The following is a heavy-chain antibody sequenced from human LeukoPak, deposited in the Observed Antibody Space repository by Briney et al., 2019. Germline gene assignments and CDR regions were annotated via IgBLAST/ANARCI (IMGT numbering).Heavy chain of an antibody. J-gene: IGHJ4*02. CDR3: AREAGATLFDY. V-gene: IGHV4-59*01. CDR2: IYYSGST. Sequence: SETLSLTCTVSGVSIGSYYWSWVRQPPGKGLEWIGYIYYSGSTNYNPSLKSRVTISVDTSKNQFSLKLSSVTAADTAVYYCAREAGATLFDYWGQGTLVTVSS. CDR1: GVSIGSYY. D-gene: IGHD1-26*01.